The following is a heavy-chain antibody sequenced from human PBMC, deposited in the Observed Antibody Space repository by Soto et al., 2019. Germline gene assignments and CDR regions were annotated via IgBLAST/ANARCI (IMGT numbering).Heavy chain of an antibody. V-gene: IGHV3-23*01. CDR1: GFTFSIFA. CDR3: AKEVSLGSTVDLGY. J-gene: IGHJ4*02. Sequence: GALRLSCAASGFTFSIFAMSWVRQSPGKGLEWVSTISGSGGSTYYADAVKGRFTISRDNSMGTLYLQMKSLRVEDTAIYYCAKEVSLGSTVDLGYWGQGALVTVSS. CDR2: ISGSGGST. D-gene: IGHD7-27*01.